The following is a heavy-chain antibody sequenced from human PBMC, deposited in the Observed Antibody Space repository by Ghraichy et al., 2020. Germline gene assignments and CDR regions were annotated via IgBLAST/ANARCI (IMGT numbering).Heavy chain of an antibody. CDR1: GFSFSSYW. D-gene: IGHD6-19*01. CDR3: ATDSYSSGST. V-gene: IGHV3-74*01. Sequence: LTCAASGFSFSSYWMHWFRQGPGKGLVWVSRIKYDGSTTSYADSVEGRFTVSRDNAKSTLYLQMNSLRAEDTAVYYCATDSYSSGSTWGQGTLVTVSS. CDR2: IKYDGSTT. J-gene: IGHJ5*02.